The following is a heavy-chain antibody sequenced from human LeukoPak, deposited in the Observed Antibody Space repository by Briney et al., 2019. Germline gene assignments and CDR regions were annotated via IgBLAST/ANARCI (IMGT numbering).Heavy chain of an antibody. Sequence: GGSLRLSCAASGFTFSGHWMHWVRQAPGKGLVWVSRINNDGSNTVYADSVNGRFITSRDNAKNTLYLEMNSLRSEDTAVYYCVRGSSGPDIWGQETLVTVSS. CDR2: INNDGSNT. J-gene: IGHJ4*02. CDR1: GFTFSGHW. CDR3: VRGSSGPDI. V-gene: IGHV3-74*01. D-gene: IGHD3-22*01.